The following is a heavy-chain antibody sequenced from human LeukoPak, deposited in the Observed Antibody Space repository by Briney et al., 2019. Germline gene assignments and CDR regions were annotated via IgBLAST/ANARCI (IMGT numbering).Heavy chain of an antibody. J-gene: IGHJ4*02. CDR1: GYTFTSHY. V-gene: IGHV1-46*01. CDR3: ARDNTATGPFDY. CDR2: VDPSGGST. D-gene: IGHD1-1*01. Sequence: ASVKVSCKASGYTFTSHYIHWVRQAPGQGLEWMGIVDPSGGSTNRAQKFQGRVTITRDTSTSTVYMELSSLRSEDTAVYYCARDNTATGPFDYWGQGTLVTVSS.